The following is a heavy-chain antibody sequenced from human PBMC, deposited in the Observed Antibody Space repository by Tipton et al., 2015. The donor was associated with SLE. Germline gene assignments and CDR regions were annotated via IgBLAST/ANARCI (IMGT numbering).Heavy chain of an antibody. CDR2: IKYDGSDK. CDR1: GFTFTTYW. V-gene: IGHV3-7*01. Sequence: GSLRLSCVASGFTFTTYWMSWVRQAPGKGLEWVANIKYDGSDKSSVDSVKGRFIISRDNAKNSLFLEMNSLRAEDTAIYYCARNRRADFWGQGTLVTVSS. CDR3: ARNRRADF. J-gene: IGHJ4*02. D-gene: IGHD1-14*01.